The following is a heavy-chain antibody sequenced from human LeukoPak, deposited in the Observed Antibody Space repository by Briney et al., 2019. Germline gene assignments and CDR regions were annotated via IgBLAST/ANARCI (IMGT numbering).Heavy chain of an antibody. Sequence: SRPTLLKPTQTLTLTCTFSGFSLSTSGVGVGWIRQPPGKALEWLALIYWNDDKRYRPSLNSRLTITKDTSKNQVVLIMTKMDPVDTATYYCAHMVNTVTMSWGAFDIWGQGTMVTVSS. D-gene: IGHD4-17*01. CDR1: GFSLSTSGVG. CDR3: AHMVNTVTMSWGAFDI. V-gene: IGHV2-5*01. J-gene: IGHJ3*02. CDR2: IYWNDDK.